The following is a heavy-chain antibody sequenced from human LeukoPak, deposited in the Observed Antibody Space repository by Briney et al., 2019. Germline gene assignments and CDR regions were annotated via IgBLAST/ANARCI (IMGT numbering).Heavy chain of an antibody. CDR1: GFTFDDYG. CDR3: ARDSSSWYVSEH. V-gene: IGHV3-20*04. Sequence: GGSLRLSCAASGFTFDDYGMSWVRQAPGKGLEWDSGINWNGGSTGYADSVKGRFTISRDNAKNSPYLQMNSLRAEDTALYYCARDSSSWYVSEHWGQGTLVTVSS. CDR2: INWNGGST. D-gene: IGHD6-13*01. J-gene: IGHJ1*01.